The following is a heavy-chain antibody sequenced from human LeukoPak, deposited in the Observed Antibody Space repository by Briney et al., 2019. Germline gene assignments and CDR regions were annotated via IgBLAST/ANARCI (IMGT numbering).Heavy chain of an antibody. D-gene: IGHD3-22*01. Sequence: GGSLRLSCVVSGITLANYGMSWVRQAPGKGLEWVAGVSGSGGSTNYADSVKGRFTISRDNPKNTPYLQMNSLRAEDTAVYFCAKRGVVIRVILVGFHKEAYYFDSWGQGALV. CDR2: VSGSGGST. V-gene: IGHV3-23*01. CDR3: AKRGVVIRVILVGFHKEAYYFDS. J-gene: IGHJ4*02. CDR1: GITLANYG.